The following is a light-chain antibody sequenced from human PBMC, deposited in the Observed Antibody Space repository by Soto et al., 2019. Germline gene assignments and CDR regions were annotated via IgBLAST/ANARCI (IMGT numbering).Light chain of an antibody. Sequence: QSALTQPASVSGSPGQSITISCTGTSSDVGAYDYVSWYQQHPDKAPKLMIYEVINRPSGVFNRFSGSKSFNTATLTISGLQAEDEADYYCSSYTSSSTRVFGTGTKVTVL. V-gene: IGLV2-14*03. CDR2: EVI. J-gene: IGLJ1*01. CDR1: SSDVGAYDY. CDR3: SSYTSSSTRV.